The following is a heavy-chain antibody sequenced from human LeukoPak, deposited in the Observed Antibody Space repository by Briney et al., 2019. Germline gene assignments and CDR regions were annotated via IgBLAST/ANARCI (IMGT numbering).Heavy chain of an antibody. CDR3: ARDKYYGGGSYYY. D-gene: IGHD1-26*01. CDR2: IKQDGSEK. CDR1: GFTFSSYW. Sequence: GGSLRLSCAASGFTFSSYWMSWVRQAPGKGLEWVANIKQDGSEKYYVDSVKGRFTISRDDAKNSLYLQMNSLRAEDTAVYYCARDKYYGGGSYYYWGQGTLVTVSS. J-gene: IGHJ4*02. V-gene: IGHV3-7*01.